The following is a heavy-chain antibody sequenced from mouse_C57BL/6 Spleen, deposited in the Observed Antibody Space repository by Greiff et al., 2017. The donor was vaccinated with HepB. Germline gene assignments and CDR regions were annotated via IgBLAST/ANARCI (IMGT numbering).Heavy chain of an antibody. J-gene: IGHJ4*01. Sequence: DVMLVESGEGLVKPGGSLKLSCAASGFTFSSYAMSWVRQTPEKRLEWVAYISSGGDYIYYADTVKGRFTISRDNARNTLYLQMSSLKSEDTAMYYCTRPLIYYDYDDAMDYWGQGTSVTVSS. CDR1: GFTFSSYA. CDR2: ISSGGDYI. D-gene: IGHD2-4*01. V-gene: IGHV5-9-1*02. CDR3: TRPLIYYDYDDAMDY.